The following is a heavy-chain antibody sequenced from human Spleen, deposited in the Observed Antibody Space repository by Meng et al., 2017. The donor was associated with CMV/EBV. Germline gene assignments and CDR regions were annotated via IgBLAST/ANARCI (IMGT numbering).Heavy chain of an antibody. D-gene: IGHD3-3*01. Sequence: QVQLQRWRAGLLKPSETLSLTCAVYGGSFSGYYWSWIRQPPGKGLEWIGEINHSGSTNYNPSLKSRVTISVDTSKNQFSLKLSSVTAADTAVYYCAREDDFWNNTIHGGGWFDPWGQGTLVTVSS. J-gene: IGHJ5*02. V-gene: IGHV4-34*01. CDR2: INHSGST. CDR3: AREDDFWNNTIHGGGWFDP. CDR1: GGSFSGYY.